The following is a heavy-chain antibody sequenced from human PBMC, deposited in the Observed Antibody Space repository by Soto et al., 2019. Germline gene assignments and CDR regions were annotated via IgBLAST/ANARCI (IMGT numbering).Heavy chain of an antibody. CDR3: ARQAIFGVVRGDWYYYGMDV. CDR1: GYSFTSSW. Sequence: GEPPNISWKGSGYSFTSSWISWVRQMAGKGLEWMGGIDPSDSYTNYSPSFQGHVTISADKSISTAYLQWSSLKASDTAMYYCARQAIFGVVRGDWYYYGMDVWGQGTTVTVSS. CDR2: IDPSDSYT. D-gene: IGHD3-3*01. V-gene: IGHV5-10-1*01. J-gene: IGHJ6*02.